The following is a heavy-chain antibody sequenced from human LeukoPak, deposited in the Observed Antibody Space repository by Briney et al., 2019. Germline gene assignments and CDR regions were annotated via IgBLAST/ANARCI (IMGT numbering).Heavy chain of an antibody. V-gene: IGHV3-21*01. CDR3: AKDRRRDDILTGSFSD. CDR1: GFTFTSYN. D-gene: IGHD3-9*01. J-gene: IGHJ4*02. CDR2: ITSSSSYI. Sequence: GGSLRFSCAASGFTFTSYNMNWVRQAPGKGLEWVSSITSSSSYIYYADSVKGRFTISRDNAKNTLYLQINSLRGEDTAVYYCAKDRRRDDILTGSFSDWGQGTLVTVSS.